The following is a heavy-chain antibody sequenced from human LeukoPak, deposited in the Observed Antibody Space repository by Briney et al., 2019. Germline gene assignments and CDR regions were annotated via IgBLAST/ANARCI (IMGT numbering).Heavy chain of an antibody. D-gene: IGHD6-13*01. Sequence: SETLSLTCAISGGSISGYYWNWIRQPPGKGLEGIGEVNHSGSTNYKSSLKRRLTISVDTSKNQLTLKLSSVTAADTAVYYCARAYHIAAAGSWFDPWGQGTLVTVSS. CDR3: ARAYHIAAAGSWFDP. J-gene: IGHJ5*02. CDR1: GGSISGYY. V-gene: IGHV4-34*01. CDR2: VNHSGST.